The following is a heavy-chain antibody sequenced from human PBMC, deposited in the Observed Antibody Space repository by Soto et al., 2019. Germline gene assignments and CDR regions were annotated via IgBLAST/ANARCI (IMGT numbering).Heavy chain of an antibody. Sequence: GSLRLSCAASGFIFSTYAMNWVRQAPGKGLEWVSAISSSGDSAYYTESVRGRFTISRDNSINTLYLQMRSLRPEDTAVYYCAHPRGYGVFDAVDIWGQGTMVTVSS. CDR3: AHPRGYGVFDAVDI. CDR1: GFIFSTYA. J-gene: IGHJ3*02. CDR2: ISSSGDSA. D-gene: IGHD4-17*01. V-gene: IGHV3-23*01.